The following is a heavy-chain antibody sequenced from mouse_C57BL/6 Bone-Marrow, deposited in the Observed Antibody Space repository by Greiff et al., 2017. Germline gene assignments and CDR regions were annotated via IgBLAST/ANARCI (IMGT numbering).Heavy chain of an antibody. Sequence: EVQLQESGPGLVKPSQSLSLTCSVTGYSITSGYYWNWIRQFPGNKLEWMGYISYDGSNNYNPSLKNRISITRDTSKNQFFLTLNSVTTEDTATYYCAKAHYYGSSPYWYFDVWGTGTTVTVSS. J-gene: IGHJ1*03. CDR2: ISYDGSN. V-gene: IGHV3-6*01. D-gene: IGHD1-1*01. CDR1: GYSITSGYY. CDR3: AKAHYYGSSPYWYFDV.